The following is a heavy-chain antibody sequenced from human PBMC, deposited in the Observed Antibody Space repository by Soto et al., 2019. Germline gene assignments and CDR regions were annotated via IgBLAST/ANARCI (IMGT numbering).Heavy chain of an antibody. J-gene: IGHJ3*02. D-gene: IGHD3-3*01. CDR2: ISYDGSNK. V-gene: IGHV3-30*18. CDR3: AKEMQVLRFLEWLPHDAFDI. CDR1: GFTFSSYG. Sequence: WGSLRLSCAASGFTFSSYGMHWVRQAPGKGLEWVAVISYDGSNKYYADSVKGRFTISRDNSKNTLYLQMNSLRAEDTAVYYCAKEMQVLRFLEWLPHDAFDIWGQGTMVTVSS.